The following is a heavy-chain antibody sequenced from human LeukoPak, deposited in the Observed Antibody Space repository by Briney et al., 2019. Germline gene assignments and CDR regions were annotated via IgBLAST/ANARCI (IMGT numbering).Heavy chain of an antibody. J-gene: IGHJ5*02. CDR3: AREDIGTNWFDP. CDR1: GASISSYY. Sequence: SETLSLTCTVSGASISSYYWSWIRQPPGKGLEWVGYIYYSGNTNYNPSLKSRVTISVDTSKNQFSLKLSSVTAADTAVYYCAREDIGTNWFDPWGQGTLVTVSS. D-gene: IGHD1-26*01. CDR2: IYYSGNT. V-gene: IGHV4-59*12.